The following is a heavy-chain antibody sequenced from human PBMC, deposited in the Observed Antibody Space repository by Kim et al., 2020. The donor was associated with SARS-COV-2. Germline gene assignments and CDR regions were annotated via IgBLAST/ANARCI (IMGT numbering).Heavy chain of an antibody. CDR3: ARGSADYYGSGSYDLWFFFDY. CDR1: GYTFTSYA. CDR2: INTNTGNP. V-gene: IGHV7-4-1*02. Sequence: ASVKVSCKASGYTFTSYAMNWVRQAPGQGLEWMGWINTNTGNPTYAQGFTGRFVFSLDTSVSTAYLQISSLKAEDTAVYYCARGSADYYGSGSYDLWFFFDYWGQGTLVTVSS. J-gene: IGHJ4*02. D-gene: IGHD3-10*01.